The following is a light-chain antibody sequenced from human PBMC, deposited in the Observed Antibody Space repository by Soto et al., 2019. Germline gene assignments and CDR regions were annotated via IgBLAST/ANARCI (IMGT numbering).Light chain of an antibody. Sequence: QSALTQPPSASGSPGQSVTISCTGTSRDIGDYNYVSWYQHHPGKAPKLMIYEVTKRPSGVPDRFSGSKSGNTASLTVSGLQAEDEGDYYCSSYAGNTYVVFGGGTKVTVL. V-gene: IGLV2-8*01. J-gene: IGLJ2*01. CDR1: SRDIGDYNY. CDR3: SSYAGNTYVV. CDR2: EVT.